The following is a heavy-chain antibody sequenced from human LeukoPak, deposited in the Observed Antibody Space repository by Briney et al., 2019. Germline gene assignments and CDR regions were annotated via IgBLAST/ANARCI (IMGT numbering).Heavy chain of an antibody. D-gene: IGHD3-22*01. CDR3: ARGSGSYYYDSSGYCDY. CDR2: VNPNTGVT. Sequence: EASVKVSCKTSGYTFTAYYMHWVRQAPGQGLEWMGWVNPNTGVTNYAQKFQGRVTMTRDTSISTAYMELSRLRSDDTAVYYCARGSGSYYYDSSGYCDYWGQGTLVTVSS. CDR1: GYTFTAYY. J-gene: IGHJ4*02. V-gene: IGHV1-2*02.